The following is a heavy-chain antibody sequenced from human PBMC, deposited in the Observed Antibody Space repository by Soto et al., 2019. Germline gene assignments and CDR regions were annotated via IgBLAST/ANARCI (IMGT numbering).Heavy chain of an antibody. CDR3: ARHMRGFGKGSRGDGY. Sequence: QLRLQESAPGLVKPSETRSLTSTVSGCSISSSSYYWGWIGQPPGKGLEWIGSIYYSGSTYYNPSLKSRVTISVDTSKNQISLKLSSVPAADTAVYYCARHMRGFGKGSRGDGYWGQGTLVTVSS. J-gene: IGHJ4*02. CDR1: GCSISSSSYY. V-gene: IGHV4-39*01. CDR2: IYYSGST. D-gene: IGHD2-21*02.